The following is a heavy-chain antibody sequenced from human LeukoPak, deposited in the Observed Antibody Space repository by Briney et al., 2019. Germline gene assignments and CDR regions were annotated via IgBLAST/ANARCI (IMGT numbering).Heavy chain of an antibody. D-gene: IGHD3-22*01. CDR2: INPNSGGT. J-gene: IGHJ4*02. V-gene: IGHV1-2*06. Sequence: ASVKVSCKXSGYTFTGYYMLWVRQAPGQGLEWMGRINPNSGGTNYAQKFQGRVTMTRDTSISTAYMELSRLRSDDTAVYYCARDPTYYYDSSGYYFWGQGTLVTVSS. CDR3: ARDPTYYYDSSGYYF. CDR1: GYTFTGYY.